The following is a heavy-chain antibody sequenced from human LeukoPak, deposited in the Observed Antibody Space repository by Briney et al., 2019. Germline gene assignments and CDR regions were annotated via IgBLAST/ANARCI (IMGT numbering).Heavy chain of an antibody. Sequence: GASVKVSCKASGYTFTSYGISWVRQAPGQGLEWMGWMNPNSGNTGYAQKFQGRVTMTRNTSISTAYMELSSLRSEDTAVYYCARGLTMVRGVITLGYWGQGTLVTVSS. CDR1: GYTFTSYG. CDR3: ARGLTMVRGVITLGY. V-gene: IGHV1-8*02. CDR2: MNPNSGNT. J-gene: IGHJ4*02. D-gene: IGHD3-10*01.